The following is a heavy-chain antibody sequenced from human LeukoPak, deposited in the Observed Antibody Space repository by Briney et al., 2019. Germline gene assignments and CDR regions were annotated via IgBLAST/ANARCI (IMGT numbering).Heavy chain of an antibody. CDR1: GFAFHNYD. J-gene: IGHJ4*02. CDR2: ISYDGSNK. Sequence: GRSLRLSCAASGFAFHNYDMHWVRQAPGKGLEWVALISYDGSNKYYTDSVKGRLTISRDNSKNTLYLQMNSLRAEDTAVYYCAKNGLLLGGHYFDYWGQGILVTVSS. D-gene: IGHD2-15*01. CDR3: AKNGLLLGGHYFDY. V-gene: IGHV3-33*06.